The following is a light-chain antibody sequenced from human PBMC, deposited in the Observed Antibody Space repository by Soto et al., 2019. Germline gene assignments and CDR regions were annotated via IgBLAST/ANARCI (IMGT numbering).Light chain of an antibody. CDR1: QSVSSSY. Sequence: EVVMTQSPAILPASPGGRVTLSCRASQSVSSSYLAWYQQKPGQAPRLLIYGASSRATGIPDRFSGSGSGTDFTLTISRLEPEDFAVYYCQQFNNRPPTFGQGTKVDIK. CDR3: QQFNNRPPT. CDR2: GAS. V-gene: IGKV3D-20*02. J-gene: IGKJ1*01.